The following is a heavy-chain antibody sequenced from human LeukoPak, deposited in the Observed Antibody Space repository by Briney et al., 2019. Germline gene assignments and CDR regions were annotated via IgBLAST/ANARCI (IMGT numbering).Heavy chain of an antibody. CDR3: ASLTTDSRDIAARPGGYFQH. CDR1: GGTFSSYA. CDR2: IIPIFGTA. J-gene: IGHJ1*01. D-gene: IGHD6-6*01. V-gene: IGHV1-69*05. Sequence: GASVNVSCKASGGTFSSYAISWVRQAPGQGLEWMGGIIPIFGTANYAQKFQGRVTITTDESTSTAYMELSSLRSEDTAVYYCASLTTDSRDIAARPGGYFQHWGQGTLVTVSS.